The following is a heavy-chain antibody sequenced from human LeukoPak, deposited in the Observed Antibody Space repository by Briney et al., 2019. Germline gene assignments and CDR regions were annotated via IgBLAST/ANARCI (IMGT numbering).Heavy chain of an antibody. CDR1: GYSFTSYW. J-gene: IGHJ4*02. V-gene: IGHV5-51*01. Sequence: GESLKISCKGSGYSFTSYWIGWVRQMPGKGLEWMGIIYPGDSDTRYSPSFQGQVTISADKSISTAYLQWSSLKASDTAMYCCARPHVDTAGVFLLWGQGTLVTVSS. CDR3: ARPHVDTAGVFLL. CDR2: IYPGDSDT. D-gene: IGHD5-18*01.